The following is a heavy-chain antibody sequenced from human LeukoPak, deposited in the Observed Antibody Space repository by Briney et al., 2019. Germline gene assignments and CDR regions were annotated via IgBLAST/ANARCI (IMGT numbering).Heavy chain of an antibody. Sequence: GGSLRLSCAASGFTFSSYAMSWVRQAPGKGLEWVSAISGSGGSTYYADSVKGRFTISRDNSKNTLYLQMNSLRAEDTAVYYCARDMTRPRYYYYGMDVWGQGTTVTVSS. J-gene: IGHJ6*02. CDR3: ARDMTRPRYYYYGMDV. V-gene: IGHV3-23*01. D-gene: IGHD4-11*01. CDR1: GFTFSSYA. CDR2: ISGSGGST.